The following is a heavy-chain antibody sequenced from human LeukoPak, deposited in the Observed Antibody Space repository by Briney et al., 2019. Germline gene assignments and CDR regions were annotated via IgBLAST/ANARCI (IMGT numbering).Heavy chain of an antibody. Sequence: KPSETLSLTCTVSGGSISSGSYYWSWIRQPAGKGLEWIGRIYTSGSTNYNPSLKSRVTISVDTSKNQFSLKLSSVTAADTGVYYCARVPLAAAGTGGYYFGYWGQGTLVTVSS. J-gene: IGHJ4*02. D-gene: IGHD6-13*01. CDR3: ARVPLAAAGTGGYYFGY. CDR2: IYTSGST. V-gene: IGHV4-61*02. CDR1: GGSISSGSYY.